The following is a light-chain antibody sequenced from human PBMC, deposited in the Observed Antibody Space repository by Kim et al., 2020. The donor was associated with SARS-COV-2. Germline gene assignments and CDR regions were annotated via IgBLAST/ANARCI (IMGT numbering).Light chain of an antibody. CDR3: NSRDSNDNVV. V-gene: IGLV3-19*01. CDR1: GIRSYY. J-gene: IGLJ2*01. Sequence: VALGQTVRITCQGDGIRSYYATWYQQKTGQAPILVIYGKNTRPSGIPDRFSGSSSGNTASLTITGTQAGDEADYYCNSRDSNDNVVFGGGTQLTVL. CDR2: GKN.